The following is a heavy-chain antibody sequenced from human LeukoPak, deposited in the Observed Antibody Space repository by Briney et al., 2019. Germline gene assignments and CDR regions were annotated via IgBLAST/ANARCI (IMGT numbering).Heavy chain of an antibody. Sequence: SCKASGGTFSSYSMNWVRQAPGKGLEWVSYISSSSSTIYYADSVKGRFTISRDNAKNSLYLQMNSLRAEDTAVYYCARDFSNDSSGYYYFGAFDIWGQGTMVTVSS. CDR2: ISSSSSTI. CDR3: ARDFSNDSSGYYYFGAFDI. J-gene: IGHJ3*02. D-gene: IGHD3-22*01. CDR1: GGTFSSYS. V-gene: IGHV3-48*01.